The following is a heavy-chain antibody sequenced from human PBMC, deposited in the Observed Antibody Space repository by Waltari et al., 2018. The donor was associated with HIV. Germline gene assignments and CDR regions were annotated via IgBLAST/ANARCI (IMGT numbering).Heavy chain of an antibody. J-gene: IGHJ6*02. CDR3: ARDHATIFGGGGRDYGMDV. Sequence: QVQMQESGPGLVKPSQTLSLTCTVSGGSISSGGYYWSWIRQHPGKGLEWIGYIYYSGSTYYNPALKSRVTVSVDTSKNQFSLNLSSLTAADTAVYYCARDHATIFGGGGRDYGMDVWGQGTTVTVSS. CDR2: IYYSGST. D-gene: IGHD3-3*01. CDR1: GGSISSGGYY. V-gene: IGHV4-31*03.